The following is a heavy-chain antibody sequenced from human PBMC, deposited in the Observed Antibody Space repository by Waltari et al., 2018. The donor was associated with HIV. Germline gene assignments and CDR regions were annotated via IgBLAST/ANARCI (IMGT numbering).Heavy chain of an antibody. CDR2: IYPGDSDT. D-gene: IGHD6-13*01. J-gene: IGHJ5*02. V-gene: IGHV5-51*01. Sequence: EVQLVQSGAEVKKPGESLKISCKGTGYSFTSYWIGWVRQMPGQGLEWMGIIYPGDSDTRYSPSFQGQVTISADKSISTAYLQWSSLKASDTAMYYCARQNPIAAAGGTGNWFDPWGQGTLVTVSS. CDR3: ARQNPIAAAGGTGNWFDP. CDR1: GYSFTSYW.